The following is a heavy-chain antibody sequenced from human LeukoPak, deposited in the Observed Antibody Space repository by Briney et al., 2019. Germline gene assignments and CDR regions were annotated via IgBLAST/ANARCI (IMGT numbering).Heavy chain of an antibody. V-gene: IGHV1-8*03. D-gene: IGHD2-15*01. CDR3: ARVDGSPDY. CDR2: INLNSGIT. Sequence: ASVNVSCTASGYTFTRYDINWVRQATGQGLEWMGWINLNSGITGYAQKFQGRVTITRDTSIRTAYMEVSSLRSEDTAVYYCARVDGSPDYWGQGTLLTVSS. J-gene: IGHJ4*02. CDR1: GYTFTRYD.